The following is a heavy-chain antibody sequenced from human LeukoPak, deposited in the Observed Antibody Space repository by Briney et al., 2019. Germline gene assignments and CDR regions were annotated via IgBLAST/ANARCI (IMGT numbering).Heavy chain of an antibody. Sequence: ASVKVSCKASGYTFTSYGISWVRQAPGEGLEWMGWISAYNGNTNYAQKLQGRVTMTTDTSTSTAYMELRSLRSDDTAVYYCARDGVWFGELPEKNDYWGQGTLVTVSS. CDR2: ISAYNGNT. V-gene: IGHV1-18*01. CDR1: GYTFTSYG. D-gene: IGHD3-10*01. CDR3: ARDGVWFGELPEKNDY. J-gene: IGHJ4*02.